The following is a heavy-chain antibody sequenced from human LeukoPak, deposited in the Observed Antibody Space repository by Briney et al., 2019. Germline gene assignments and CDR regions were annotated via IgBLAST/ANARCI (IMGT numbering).Heavy chain of an antibody. Sequence: GGSLRLSCAASGFTFSSYAMSWVRQAPGKGLEWVSAISGSGGSTYYADSVKGRFTISRDNSKNTLYLQTNSLRAEDTAVYYCAKSPTTGYSSSANWFDPWGQGTLVTVSS. D-gene: IGHD6-13*01. CDR3: AKSPTTGYSSSANWFDP. CDR2: ISGSGGST. J-gene: IGHJ5*02. V-gene: IGHV3-23*01. CDR1: GFTFSSYA.